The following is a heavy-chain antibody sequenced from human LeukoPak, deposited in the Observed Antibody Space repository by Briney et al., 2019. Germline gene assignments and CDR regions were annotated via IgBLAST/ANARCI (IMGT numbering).Heavy chain of an antibody. Sequence: PGGSLRLSCAASGFTVSNTFMTWVRQAPGKGLEWVSVISGSGGSTYYADSVKGRFTISRDSSKNTLYLQMNSLRAEDTALYYCAKGGGGSSNWHFFDYWGRGTLVTVSS. CDR1: GFTVSNTF. V-gene: IGHV3-23*01. D-gene: IGHD6-13*01. CDR2: ISGSGGST. J-gene: IGHJ4*02. CDR3: AKGGGGSSNWHFFDY.